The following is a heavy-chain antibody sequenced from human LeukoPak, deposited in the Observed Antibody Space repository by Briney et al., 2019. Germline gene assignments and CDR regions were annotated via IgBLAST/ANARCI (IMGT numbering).Heavy chain of an antibody. J-gene: IGHJ4*02. CDR2: ISIGGDTT. Sequence: GGSLRLXCAASGFTFSSHGMCWVRRAPGRGLEWVSSISIGGDTTYSDSVKGRFTISRDNSKNTLYLQVNSLRAEDTAVYYCAKETYWGQGTLVTVSS. V-gene: IGHV3-23*01. CDR3: AKETY. CDR1: GFTFSSHG.